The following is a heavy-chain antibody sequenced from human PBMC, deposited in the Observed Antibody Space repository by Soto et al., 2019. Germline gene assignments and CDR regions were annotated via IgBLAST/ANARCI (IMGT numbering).Heavy chain of an antibody. V-gene: IGHV5-10-1*01. CDR2: IDPSDSYT. D-gene: IGHD3-10*01. CDR3: ARGSLWFGELLSFYYYYGMDV. CDR1: GYSFTSYW. Sequence: LGESLKISCKGSGYSFTSYWISWVRQMPGKGLEWMGRIDPSDSYTNYSPSFQGHVTISADKSISTAYLQWSSLKASDTAMYYCARGSLWFGELLSFYYYYGMDVWGQGTTVTVSS. J-gene: IGHJ6*02.